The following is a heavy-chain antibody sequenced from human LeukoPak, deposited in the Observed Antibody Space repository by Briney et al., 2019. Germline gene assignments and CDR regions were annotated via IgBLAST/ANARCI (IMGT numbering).Heavy chain of an antibody. CDR2: ISYDGSNK. CDR3: AKDLFAYYDILTGYYTLREYYYYYGMDV. CDR1: GFTFSSYG. J-gene: IGHJ6*02. D-gene: IGHD3-9*01. Sequence: AGGSLRLPCAASGFTFSSYGMHWVRQAPGKGLEWVAVISYDGSNKYYADSVKGRFTISRDNSKNTLYLQMNSLGAEDTAVYYCAKDLFAYYDILTGYYTLREYYYYYGMDVWGQGTTVTVSS. V-gene: IGHV3-30*18.